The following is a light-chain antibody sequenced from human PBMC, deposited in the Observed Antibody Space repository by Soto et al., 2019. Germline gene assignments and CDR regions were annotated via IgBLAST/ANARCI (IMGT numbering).Light chain of an antibody. CDR2: IAS. V-gene: IGKV1-12*01. CDR3: QQSKSFPLT. J-gene: IGKJ4*01. Sequence: DIQMTQSPSSVSASVGDRVTITCRASQDINSWLTWYQQKPGKAPKVLIYIASRLQPGVPSRFSGRGSGTDFSLTISNLQPEDFATYFCQQSKSFPLTFGTGTKVEIK. CDR1: QDINSW.